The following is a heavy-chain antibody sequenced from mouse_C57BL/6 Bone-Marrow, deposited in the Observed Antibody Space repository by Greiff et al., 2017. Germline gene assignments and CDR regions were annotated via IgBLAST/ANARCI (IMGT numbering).Heavy chain of an antibody. CDR1: GYTFTSYW. J-gene: IGHJ4*01. V-gene: IGHV1-69*01. CDR2: IDPSDSYT. Sequence: QVQLQQPGAELVMPGASVKLSCKASGYTFTSYWMHWVKQRPGQGLEWIGEIDPSDSYTNYNQKFKGKSTLTVDKSSSPAYMQLSSLTSEDSAVYYCAREGADYDYPPMDYWGQETSVTVSS. D-gene: IGHD2-4*01. CDR3: AREGADYDYPPMDY.